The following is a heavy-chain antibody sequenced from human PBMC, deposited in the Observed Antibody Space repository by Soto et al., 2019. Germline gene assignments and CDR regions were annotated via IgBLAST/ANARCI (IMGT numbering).Heavy chain of an antibody. CDR1: GFTFDDYG. J-gene: IGHJ5*02. CDR2: IYWNGGST. Sequence: GGSLRLSSAASGFTFDDYGMNWVRQAPGKGLEWVSGIYWNGGSTGYADSVKGRFTISRDNAKNSLYLQMNSLRAEDTAVYYCAKEFRFDPWGQGTLVTVSS. CDR3: AKEFRFDP. V-gene: IGHV3-20*04.